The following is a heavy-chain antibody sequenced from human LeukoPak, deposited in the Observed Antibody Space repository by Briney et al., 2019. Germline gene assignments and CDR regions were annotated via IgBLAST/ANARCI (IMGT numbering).Heavy chain of an antibody. Sequence: ASVKVSCKASGYTFTSYFMHWVRQAPGQGLEYMGWINPTTGDTNYAQKFQGRVTMTRDTSIGTAYMELSRLRSDDTAVYYCAKVIAGAVAFDYWGQGSLVTVSS. V-gene: IGHV1-2*02. CDR1: GYTFTSYF. CDR2: INPTTGDT. CDR3: AKVIAGAVAFDY. D-gene: IGHD6-19*01. J-gene: IGHJ4*02.